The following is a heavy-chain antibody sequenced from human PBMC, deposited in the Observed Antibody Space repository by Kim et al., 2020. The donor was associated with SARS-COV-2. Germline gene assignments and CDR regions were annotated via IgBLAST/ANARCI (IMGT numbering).Heavy chain of an antibody. Sequence: GGSLRLSCAASGFTFSSYSMNWVRQAPGKGLEWVSSISSSSSYIYYADSVKGRFTISRDNAKNSLYLQMNSLRAEDTAVYYCARDPGYSSSWPFYWGQGTLVTVSS. V-gene: IGHV3-21*01. D-gene: IGHD6-13*01. CDR2: ISSSSSYI. CDR3: ARDPGYSSSWPFY. CDR1: GFTFSSYS. J-gene: IGHJ4*02.